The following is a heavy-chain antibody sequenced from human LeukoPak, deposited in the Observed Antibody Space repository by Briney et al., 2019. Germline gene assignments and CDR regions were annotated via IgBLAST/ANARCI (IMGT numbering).Heavy chain of an antibody. CDR2: MNANSGNT. CDR3: AKGGWLADPEN. CDR1: GYTFTSYD. D-gene: IGHD6-19*01. Sequence: ASVKVSCKTSGYTFTSYDINWVRQAPGQGLEWMGAMNANSGNTGYAQRFRGRVIMTRDTSISTAYMELSSLRPDDTALYYCAKGGWLADPENWGQGTLVTVSS. J-gene: IGHJ4*02. V-gene: IGHV1-8*02.